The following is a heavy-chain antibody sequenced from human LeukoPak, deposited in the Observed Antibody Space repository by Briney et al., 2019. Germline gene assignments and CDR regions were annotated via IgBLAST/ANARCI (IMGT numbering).Heavy chain of an antibody. D-gene: IGHD3-16*01. J-gene: IGHJ5*02. CDR2: INPNSGGT. CDR3: ARGLPGGFDP. Sequence: ASVKVSCKVSGYTFIDYYIHWVRQAPGQGLEWMGWINPNSGGTNYARKFQGRVTMTRATSITTAYMELSRLTSDDTAVYYCARGLPGGFDPWGQGTLVAVSS. V-gene: IGHV1-2*02. CDR1: GYTFIDYY.